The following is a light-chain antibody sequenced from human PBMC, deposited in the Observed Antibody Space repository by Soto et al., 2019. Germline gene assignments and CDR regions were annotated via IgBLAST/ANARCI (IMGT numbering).Light chain of an antibody. J-gene: IGLJ3*02. CDR2: DVS. V-gene: IGLV2-11*01. CDR1: SGDVGGYNF. CDR3: CSYGGSYTWV. Sequence: QSALTQPRSVSGSPGQSVTISCTGTSGDVGGYNFVSWYQQHPGKAPTLMIFDVSQRPSGVPDRFSGSKSGNTASLTISGLQADDEAGYYCCSYGGSYTWVFGGGTQLTVL.